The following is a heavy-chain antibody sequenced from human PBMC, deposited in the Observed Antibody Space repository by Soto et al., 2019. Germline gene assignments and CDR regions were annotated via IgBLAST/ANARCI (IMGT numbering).Heavy chain of an antibody. V-gene: IGHV1-18*01. J-gene: IGHJ4*02. CDR3: ARPFGYSGSYGFDY. CDR1: GYTFTSYV. Sequence: ASVKVSCKASGYTFTSYVISWVLQAPGQGLEWMGWISAYNGNTNYAQKLQGRVTMTTDTSTSTAYMELRSLRSDDTAVYYCARPFGYSGSYGFDYWGQGTLVTVSS. D-gene: IGHD1-26*01. CDR2: ISAYNGNT.